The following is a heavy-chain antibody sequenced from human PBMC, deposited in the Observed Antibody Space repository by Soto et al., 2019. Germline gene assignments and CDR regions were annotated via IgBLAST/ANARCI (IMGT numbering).Heavy chain of an antibody. V-gene: IGHV1-46*01. CDR3: ARGIYSGAK. CDR2: INPNGGST. J-gene: IGHJ4*02. Sequence: ASVKVSFKASGYIFTNYYIRWVRQAPGQGLEWMAIINPNGGSTNCAQEFQGRITLTRDTSTSTVYMDLSSLTSEDTAVYYCARGIYSGAKWGQGTLVTVSS. D-gene: IGHD2-21*01. CDR1: GYIFTNYY.